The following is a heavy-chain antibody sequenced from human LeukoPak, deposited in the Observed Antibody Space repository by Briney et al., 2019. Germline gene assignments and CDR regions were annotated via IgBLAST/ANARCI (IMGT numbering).Heavy chain of an antibody. Sequence: GGSLRPSCAASGFTFSSYAMSWVRQAPGKGLEWVSAISGSGGSTYYADSVKGRFTISRDNSKNTLYLQMNSLRAEDTAVYYCAKSSSGWYAEFDYWGQGTLVTVSS. D-gene: IGHD6-19*01. CDR1: GFTFSSYA. CDR3: AKSSSGWYAEFDY. V-gene: IGHV3-23*01. CDR2: ISGSGGST. J-gene: IGHJ4*02.